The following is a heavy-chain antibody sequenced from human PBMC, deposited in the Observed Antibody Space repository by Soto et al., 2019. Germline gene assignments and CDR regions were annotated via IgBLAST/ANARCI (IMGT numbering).Heavy chain of an antibody. D-gene: IGHD1-26*01. CDR3: ASGSGSYGACDY. J-gene: IGHJ4*02. Sequence: QVQLVQSGAEVKKPGSSVKVSCKASGGTFSSYTISWVRQAPGQGLEWMGRIIPILGIANYAQKFQGRVTITADKTTSTAYMELSSLRSEHTAVYYRASGSGSYGACDYWGQGTLVTVAS. V-gene: IGHV1-69*02. CDR1: GGTFSSYT. CDR2: IIPILGIA.